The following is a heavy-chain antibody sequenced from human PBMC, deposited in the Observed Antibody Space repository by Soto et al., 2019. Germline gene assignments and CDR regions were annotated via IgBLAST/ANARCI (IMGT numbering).Heavy chain of an antibody. V-gene: IGHV1-69*02. Sequence: QVQLVQSGAEVKKPGSSVKVSCKASGGTFSSYTISWVRQAPGQGLEWMGRIIPILGIANYAQKFQGRVXIXXNKSTSTAYMELSSLRSEDTAVYYCARGKQLLPDYWGQGTLVTVSS. CDR3: ARGKQLLPDY. J-gene: IGHJ4*02. CDR1: GGTFSSYT. D-gene: IGHD6-13*01. CDR2: IIPILGIA.